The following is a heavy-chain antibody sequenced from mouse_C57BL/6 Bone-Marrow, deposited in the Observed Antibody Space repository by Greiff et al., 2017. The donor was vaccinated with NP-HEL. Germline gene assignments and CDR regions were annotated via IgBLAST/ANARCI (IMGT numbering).Heavy chain of an antibody. Sequence: VKLVESGAELARPGASVKLSCKASGYTFTSYGISWVKQRTGQGLEWIGEIYPRSGNTYYNENFKGTATLTADKSSSTAYMELRSLTSEDSAVYFCATGTGGLAMDYWGQGTSVTVSS. CDR2: IYPRSGNT. D-gene: IGHD3-3*01. CDR3: ATGTGGLAMDY. CDR1: GYTFTSYG. J-gene: IGHJ4*01. V-gene: IGHV1-81*01.